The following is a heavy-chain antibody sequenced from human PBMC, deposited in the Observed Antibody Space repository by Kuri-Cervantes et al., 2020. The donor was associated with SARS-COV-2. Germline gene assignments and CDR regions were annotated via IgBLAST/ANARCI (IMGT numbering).Heavy chain of an antibody. D-gene: IGHD3-22*01. CDR1: GGSISSSSYY. CDR3: ARDSYYDSSGYYYLRAFDI. Sequence: GSLRLSCTVSGGSISSSSYYWGWIRQPPGKGLEWIGEINHSGSTNYNPSLKSRVTISVDTSKNQFSLKLSSVTAADTAVYYCARDSYYDSSGYYYLRAFDIWGKGTMVTVSS. CDR2: INHSGST. J-gene: IGHJ3*02. V-gene: IGHV4-39*07.